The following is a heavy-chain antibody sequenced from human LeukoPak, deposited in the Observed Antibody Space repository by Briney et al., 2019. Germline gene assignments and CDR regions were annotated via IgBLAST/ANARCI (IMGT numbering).Heavy chain of an antibody. D-gene: IGHD2-21*01. V-gene: IGHV1-8*01. J-gene: IGHJ6*02. CDR1: GYTFTSYD. CDR2: MNPNSGNT. CDR3: ARGYSRESYYYYYGMDV. Sequence: ASVKVSCKASGYTFTSYDINWVRQATGQGLEWMGWMNPNSGNTGYAQKFQGRVTMTRNTSISTAYMELSSLRSEDTAVYYCARGYSRESYYYYYGMDVRGQGTTVTVSS.